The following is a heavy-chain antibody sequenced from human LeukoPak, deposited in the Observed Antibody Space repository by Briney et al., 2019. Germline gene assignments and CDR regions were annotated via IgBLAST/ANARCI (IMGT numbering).Heavy chain of an antibody. J-gene: IGHJ4*02. CDR1: GYTFTSYD. CDR3: ARDPLYYYDSSAYYPFDY. V-gene: IGHV1-2*06. D-gene: IGHD3-22*01. CDR2: INPNSGGT. Sequence: ASVKVSCKASGYTFTSYDINWVRQATGQGLEWMGRINPNSGGTNYALKFQGRVTLTWDTSISTAYMELSRLRSDDTAVYYCARDPLYYYDSSAYYPFDYWGQGTLVTVSS.